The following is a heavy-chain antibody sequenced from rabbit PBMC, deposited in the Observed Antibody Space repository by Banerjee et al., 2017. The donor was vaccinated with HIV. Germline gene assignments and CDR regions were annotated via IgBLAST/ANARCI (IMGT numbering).Heavy chain of an antibody. D-gene: IGHD7-1*01. CDR1: GFSFSSNYY. CDR3: ARGADYAGYGFKL. CDR2: IYTGSGST. Sequence: QEQLEESGGDLVKPGASLTLTCTASGFSFSSNYYMCWVRQAPGKGLEWIGCIYTGSGSTYYAGWAKGRFTISKTSSITVTLQMTSLTAADTATYFCARGADYAGYGFKLWGPGTLVTVS. V-gene: IGHV1S45*01. J-gene: IGHJ4*01.